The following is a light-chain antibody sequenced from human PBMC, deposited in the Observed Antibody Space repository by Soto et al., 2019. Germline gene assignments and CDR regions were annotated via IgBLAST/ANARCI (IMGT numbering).Light chain of an antibody. CDR1: SSAVGSYNL. V-gene: IGLV2-23*01. Sequence: QSVLTQPASVSGSPGQSITISCTGTSSAVGSYNLVSWYQQHPGKAPKLMIYEGSKRPSGVSNRFSGSKSGNTASLTISGLQAEDEADYYCCAYAGSSTPVVFGGGTKLTVL. J-gene: IGLJ2*01. CDR3: CAYAGSSTPVV. CDR2: EGS.